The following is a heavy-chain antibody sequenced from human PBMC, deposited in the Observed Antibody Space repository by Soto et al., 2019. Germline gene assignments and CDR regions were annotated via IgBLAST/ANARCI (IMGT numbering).Heavy chain of an antibody. V-gene: IGHV1-58*01. J-gene: IGHJ4*02. Sequence: GASVKVSCKASGFTFTSSAVQWVRQARGQRLEWIGWIVVGSGNTNYAQKFQERVTITRDMSTSTAYMELSSLRSEDTAVYYCAAGLRYFDWLSYPSPRDYWGQGTLVTVSS. CDR1: GFTFTSSA. D-gene: IGHD3-9*01. CDR2: IVVGSGNT. CDR3: AAGLRYFDWLSYPSPRDY.